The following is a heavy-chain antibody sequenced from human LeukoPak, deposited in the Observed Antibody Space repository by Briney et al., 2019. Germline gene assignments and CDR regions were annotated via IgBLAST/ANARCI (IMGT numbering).Heavy chain of an antibody. V-gene: IGHV3-7*01. CDR3: AREYCSGGSCYFDY. J-gene: IGHJ4*02. CDR2: INSDGSEG. Sequence: GGSLRLSCAVSGFTFSGFWMSWSRQAPGKGLEWVASINSDGSEGYYADVVKGRFTISRDNAKNSLYLQINSLRAEDTAVYYCAREYCSGGSCYFDYWGQGTLVTVSS. D-gene: IGHD2-15*01. CDR1: GFTFSGFW.